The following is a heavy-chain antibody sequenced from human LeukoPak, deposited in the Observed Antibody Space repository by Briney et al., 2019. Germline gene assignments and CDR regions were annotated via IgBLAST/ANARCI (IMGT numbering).Heavy chain of an antibody. CDR3: ARDWYYGSGSPSFDY. Sequence: GGSLRLSCAASGFTFSSYWMSWVRQAPGKGLEWVANIKQDGSEKNYLDSVKGRFTISRDNAKNSLYLQMNSLRAEDTAVYYCARDWYYGSGSPSFDYWGQGTLVTVSS. V-gene: IGHV3-7*01. CDR2: IKQDGSEK. D-gene: IGHD3-10*01. CDR1: GFTFSSYW. J-gene: IGHJ4*02.